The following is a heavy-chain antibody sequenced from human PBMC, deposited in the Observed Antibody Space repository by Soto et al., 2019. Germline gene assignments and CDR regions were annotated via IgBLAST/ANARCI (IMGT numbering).Heavy chain of an antibody. CDR3: ASGAVTDCSSTSCYVYYYGMDV. D-gene: IGHD2-2*01. CDR2: IWYDGSNK. CDR1: GFTFSSYG. Sequence: QPGGSLRLSCAASGFTFSSYGMHWVRQAPGKGLEWVAVIWYDGSNKYYADSVKGRFTISRDNSKNTLYLQMNSLRAEDTAVYYCASGAVTDCSSTSCYVYYYGMDVWGQGTTVTVSS. V-gene: IGHV3-33*01. J-gene: IGHJ6*02.